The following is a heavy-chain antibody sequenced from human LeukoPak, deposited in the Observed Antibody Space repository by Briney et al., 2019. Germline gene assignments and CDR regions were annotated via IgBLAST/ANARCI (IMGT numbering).Heavy chain of an antibody. CDR3: ARRGGSGDLDFDY. CDR1: GYTFTNFW. D-gene: IGHD1-26*01. V-gene: IGHV5-51*01. CDR2: IYPGDSDT. Sequence: GESLKISCKGSGYTFTNFWIGWVRQMPGKGLEWMGIIYPGDSDTRYSPSFQGQVTISADKSISTAYLQWSSLKASDTAMYYCARRGGSGDLDFDYWGQGTLVTVSS. J-gene: IGHJ4*02.